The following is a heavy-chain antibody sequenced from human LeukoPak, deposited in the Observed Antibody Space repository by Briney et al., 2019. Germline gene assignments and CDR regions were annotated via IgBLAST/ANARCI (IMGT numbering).Heavy chain of an antibody. CDR1: GFTVSSNY. Sequence: GGSLRLSCAASGFTVSSNYMSWVRQAPGKGLEWVSVIYSGGSTYYADSVKGRFTISRDNSKNTLYLQMNSLRAEDTAVYYCARGLSSGWGHSLYGMDVWGQGTTVTVSS. D-gene: IGHD6-19*01. V-gene: IGHV3-66*01. CDR3: ARGLSSGWGHSLYGMDV. CDR2: IYSGGST. J-gene: IGHJ6*02.